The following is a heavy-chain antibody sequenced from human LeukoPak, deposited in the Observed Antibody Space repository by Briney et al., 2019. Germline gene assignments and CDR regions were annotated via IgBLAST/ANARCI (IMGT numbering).Heavy chain of an antibody. D-gene: IGHD2-8*01. CDR2: INHSGST. V-gene: IGHV4-34*01. CDR3: ARVNLLGYCTNDVCPGGGLPFDY. CDR1: GGSFSGYY. Sequence: PSETLSLTCAVYGGSFSGYYWSWIRQPPGKGLEWIGEINHSGSTNYNPSLKSRITISVDTSKNQFSLKLSSVTAADTAVYYCARVNLLGYCTNDVCPGGGLPFDYWGQGTRVTVSS. J-gene: IGHJ4*02.